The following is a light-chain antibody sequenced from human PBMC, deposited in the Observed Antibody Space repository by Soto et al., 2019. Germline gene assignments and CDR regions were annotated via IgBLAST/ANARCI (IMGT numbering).Light chain of an antibody. CDR2: GNS. Sequence: QSVLTQPPSVSGAPGQRVTISCTGSSSNIGAGYDVHWYQQLPGTAPKLLIYGNSNRPSGVPDQFSGSKSGTSASLAITGVQAEDEGEYYCQADDISLSYVFGTGTKVTVL. V-gene: IGLV1-40*01. J-gene: IGLJ1*01. CDR3: QADDISLSYV. CDR1: SSNIGAGYD.